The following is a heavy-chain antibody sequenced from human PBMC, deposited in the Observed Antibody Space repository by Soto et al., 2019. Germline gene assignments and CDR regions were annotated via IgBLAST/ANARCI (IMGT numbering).Heavy chain of an antibody. D-gene: IGHD1-26*01. CDR1: GFSFTTYV. V-gene: IGHV3-30*18. J-gene: IGHJ3*02. Sequence: LRLSCAASGFSFTTYVMHWVRQAPGKGLEWVAVISHDGSYKYYGDAVKGRFAISRDTSKNAVYLEMNSLRPEDTAVYYCAKGLLAIVGTTLPRDAFNIWGQGTMVTVSS. CDR3: AKGLLAIVGTTLPRDAFNI. CDR2: ISHDGSYK.